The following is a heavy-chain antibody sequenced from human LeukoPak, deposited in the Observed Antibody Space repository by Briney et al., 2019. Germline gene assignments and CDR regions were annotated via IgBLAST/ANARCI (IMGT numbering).Heavy chain of an antibody. CDR3: ARSRSDYYYYMDV. J-gene: IGHJ6*03. V-gene: IGHV4-34*01. Sequence: PSETLSLTCAVYGGSFSGYYWSWIRQPPGKGLEWIGEINHSGSTNYNPSLKSRVTISVDTSKNQFSLKLSSVTAADTAVYYCARSRSDYYYYMDVWAKGPRSPSP. CDR1: GGSFSGYY. CDR2: INHSGST.